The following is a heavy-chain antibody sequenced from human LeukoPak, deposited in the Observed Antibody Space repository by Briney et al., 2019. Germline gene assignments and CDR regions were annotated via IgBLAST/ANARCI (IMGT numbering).Heavy chain of an antibody. J-gene: IGHJ4*02. CDR1: GYTFTSYR. CDR2: ISAYSGNT. Sequence: GSSVNVSCKASGYTFTSYRISGVRQPPGRGVEWMGWISAYSGNTNYAQKLEGRVTMTTDTSTSTASMELGSLRSDDTAVYYCARVGWLVRGYFDYWGQGTLVTVSS. D-gene: IGHD6-19*01. V-gene: IGHV1-18*01. CDR3: ARVGWLVRGYFDY.